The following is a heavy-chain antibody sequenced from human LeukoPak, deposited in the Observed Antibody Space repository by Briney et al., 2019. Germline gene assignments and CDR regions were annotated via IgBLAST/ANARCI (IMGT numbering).Heavy chain of an antibody. V-gene: IGHV3-33*01. D-gene: IGHD3-10*01. CDR1: GFTFSSYG. CDR3: ACLDYGSGRNN. Sequence: GRSLRLPCAASGFTFSSYGMHWVRQAPGKGLEWVAVIWYDGSNKYYADSVKGRFTISRDNSKNTLYLQMNSLRAEDTAVYYCACLDYGSGRNNRGQGTLVTVSS. J-gene: IGHJ4*02. CDR2: IWYDGSNK.